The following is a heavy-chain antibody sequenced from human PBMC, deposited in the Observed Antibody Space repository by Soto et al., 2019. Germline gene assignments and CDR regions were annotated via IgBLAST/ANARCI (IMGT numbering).Heavy chain of an antibody. CDR2: ISAYNGNT. V-gene: IGHV1-18*04. Sequence: QVQLVQSGAEVKKPGASVKVSCKASGYTFTSYGISWVRQAPGQGLEWMGWISAYNGNTNYAQKLQGRVTMTTDTATSTAYMELRSLRSDDTAVYYCAITRKYSSSWYSWSLDFDYWGQGTLVTVSS. J-gene: IGHJ4*02. CDR1: GYTFTSYG. CDR3: AITRKYSSSWYSWSLDFDY. D-gene: IGHD6-13*01.